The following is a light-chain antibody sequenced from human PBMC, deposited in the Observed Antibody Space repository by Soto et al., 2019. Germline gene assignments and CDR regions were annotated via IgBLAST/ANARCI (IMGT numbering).Light chain of an antibody. Sequence: IVLTQSPGTLSLSPGERATLSCRASQSVSSNNLAWYQQRPGQAPRVVIYGASTRATGIPERFSGSGSGTEFTLTISRLEPEDFAVYYCQQYGSSGTFGQGTKVDI. CDR1: QSVSSNN. V-gene: IGKV3-20*01. CDR3: QQYGSSGT. CDR2: GAS. J-gene: IGKJ1*01.